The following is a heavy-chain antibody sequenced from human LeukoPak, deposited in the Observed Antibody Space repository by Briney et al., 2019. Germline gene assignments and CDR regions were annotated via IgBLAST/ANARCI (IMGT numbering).Heavy chain of an antibody. CDR3: AARGCSYSDFDY. CDR2: IIPILGIA. D-gene: IGHD5-18*01. J-gene: IGHJ4*02. V-gene: IGHV1-69*04. CDR1: GGTFSSYA. Sequence: GASVTVSCTASGGTFSSYAISWVRQAPGQGLEWMGRIIPILGIANYAQKFQGRVTITADKSTSTAYMELSSLRSEDTAVYYCAARGCSYSDFDYWGQGTLVTVSS.